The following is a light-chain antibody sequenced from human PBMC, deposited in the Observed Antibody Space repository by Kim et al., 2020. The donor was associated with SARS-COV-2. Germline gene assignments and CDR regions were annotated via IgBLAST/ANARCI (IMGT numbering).Light chain of an antibody. Sequence: GQSVTIACTGTSSDVGGYNNVSWYQQHPGKAPKLMIYDVSKRPSGVPDRFSGSKSGNTASLTISGLQAEDEADYYCCSYAGSYTEVFGTGTRSPS. CDR2: DVS. V-gene: IGLV2-11*01. CDR3: CSYAGSYTEV. CDR1: SSDVGGYNN. J-gene: IGLJ1*01.